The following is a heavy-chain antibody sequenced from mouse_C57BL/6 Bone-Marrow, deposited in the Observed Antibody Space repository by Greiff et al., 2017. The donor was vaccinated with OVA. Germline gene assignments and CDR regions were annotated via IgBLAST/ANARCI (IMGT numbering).Heavy chain of an antibody. J-gene: IGHJ2*01. Sequence: QVQLQQPGAELVKPGASVKLSCKASGYTFTSYWMHWVKQRPGQGLEWIGMIHPHSGSTNYNEKFKSKATLTVDKSSSTAYMQLSSLTSEDSAVYYCARKTSPFYFDYWGQGTTLTVSS. CDR1: GYTFTSYW. CDR2: IHPHSGST. V-gene: IGHV1-64*01. CDR3: ARKTSPFYFDY.